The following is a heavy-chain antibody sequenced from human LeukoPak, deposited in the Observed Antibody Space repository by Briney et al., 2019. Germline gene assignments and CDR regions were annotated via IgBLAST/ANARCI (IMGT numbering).Heavy chain of an antibody. V-gene: IGHV3-7*01. CDR1: GFTLSTYW. J-gene: IGHJ4*02. D-gene: IGHD3-16*01. CDR3: ASWGAGGNS. CDR2: INPDGSGK. Sequence: GGSLRLSCAASGFTLSTYWMNWVRQVPGKGLDWVANINPDGSGKRYVDSVKGRFTIARDNADNSLSLQMNSLRAGDTAVYYCASWGAGGNSWGQGTLVTVSS.